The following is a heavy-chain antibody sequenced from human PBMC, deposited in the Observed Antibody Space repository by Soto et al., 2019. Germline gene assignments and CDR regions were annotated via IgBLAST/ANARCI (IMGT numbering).Heavy chain of an antibody. Sequence: QVQLVQSGAEVKKPGASVKVSCKASGYTFTSYGISWVRQAPGQGLEWMGWISAYNGNTNYAQKLQGRVTMTTDTXXGTADMELRSLRSDDTAVYYCARDKGDGSGSYCGYWGQGTLVTVSS. J-gene: IGHJ4*02. D-gene: IGHD3-10*01. V-gene: IGHV1-18*01. CDR3: ARDKGDGSGSYCGY. CDR1: GYTFTSYG. CDR2: ISAYNGNT.